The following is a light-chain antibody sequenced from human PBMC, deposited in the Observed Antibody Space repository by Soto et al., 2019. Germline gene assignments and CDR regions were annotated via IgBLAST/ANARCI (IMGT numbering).Light chain of an antibody. CDR1: ESVRSD. CDR3: QQYFMWPLF. Sequence: EIVMTQSAATLSVSPGARATLFCRASESVRSDLAWYQQKPGQAPRLLIYHASMRATGIPARFSGSGSGTEFTLTLNSLQSEDVTVYFCQQYFMWPLFFGQGTKLQI. J-gene: IGKJ2*01. CDR2: HAS. V-gene: IGKV3-15*01.